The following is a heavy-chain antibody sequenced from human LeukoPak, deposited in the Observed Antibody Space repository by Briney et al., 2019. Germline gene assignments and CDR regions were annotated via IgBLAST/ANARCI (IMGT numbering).Heavy chain of an antibody. CDR2: IYSSGST. D-gene: IGHD3-10*01. CDR1: GGSIDDYY. V-gene: IGHV4-4*07. J-gene: IGHJ4*02. Sequence: SETLSLTCTVSGGSIDDYYWSWIRQSAGKGLEWIGRIYSSGSTKYNPSLKSRVTISVDTSKNQFSLKLSSVTAADTAVYYCARGVTGSYYNDYWGQGTLVTVSS. CDR3: ARGVTGSYYNDY.